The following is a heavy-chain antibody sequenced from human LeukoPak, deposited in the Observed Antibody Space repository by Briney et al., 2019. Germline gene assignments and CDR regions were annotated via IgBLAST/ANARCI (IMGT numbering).Heavy chain of an antibody. CDR1: GFTVSSNY. CDR2: IYSGGST. J-gene: IGHJ4*02. D-gene: IGHD3-10*01. V-gene: IGHV3-53*04. CDR3: ARVEAAAVRGVIITGPFDY. Sequence: GSLRLSCAASGFTVSSNYMSWVRQAPGKGLEWVSVIYSGGSTYYADSVKGRFTFSRHNSKNTLYLQMNSLRAEDTAVYYCARVEAAAVRGVIITGPFDYWGQGTLVTVSS.